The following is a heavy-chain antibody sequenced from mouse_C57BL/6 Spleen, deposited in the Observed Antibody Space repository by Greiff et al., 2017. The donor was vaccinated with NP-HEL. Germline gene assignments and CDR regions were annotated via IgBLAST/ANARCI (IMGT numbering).Heavy chain of an antibody. V-gene: IGHV1-19*01. D-gene: IGHD4-1*01. J-gene: IGHJ3*01. CDR2: INPYNGGT. Sequence: VQLQQSGPVLVKPGASVKMSCKASGYTFTDYYMNWVKQSHGKSLEWIGVINPYNGGTSYNQKFKGKATLTVDKSSSTAYMELNSLTSEDSAVYYCARELTGTAYWGQGTLVTVSA. CDR3: ARELTGTAY. CDR1: GYTFTDYY.